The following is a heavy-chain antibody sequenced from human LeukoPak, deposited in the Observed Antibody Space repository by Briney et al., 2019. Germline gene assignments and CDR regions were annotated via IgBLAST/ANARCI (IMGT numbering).Heavy chain of an antibody. Sequence: GGSLRLSCAASGFTFSSYSMNWVRQAPGKGLEWVSSISSSGTYVYYADSVKGRFTISRDNAKNSLSLQMDSLRADDAAVYYCARASSKQLAGYLPDGFDIWGQGTMVTVSS. CDR1: GFTFSSYS. CDR3: ARASSKQLAGYLPDGFDI. CDR2: ISSSGTYV. J-gene: IGHJ3*02. D-gene: IGHD3-9*01. V-gene: IGHV3-21*01.